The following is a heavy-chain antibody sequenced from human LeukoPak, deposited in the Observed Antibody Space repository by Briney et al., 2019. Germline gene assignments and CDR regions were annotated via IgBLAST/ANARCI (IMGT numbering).Heavy chain of an antibody. V-gene: IGHV3-64*01. CDR1: GFTFSSDA. J-gene: IGHJ6*03. CDR3: AREDSNYGGYYYYYYMDV. D-gene: IGHD4-11*01. Sequence: GGALRLSCAASGFTFSSDAMHWVRQARGKGLEYVSAISRKGGSTYYANSVKGRFTISIDNSKNTLDLQLGSLRAEDMAVYYCAREDSNYGGYYYYYYMDVWGKGTTVTVSS. CDR2: ISRKGGST.